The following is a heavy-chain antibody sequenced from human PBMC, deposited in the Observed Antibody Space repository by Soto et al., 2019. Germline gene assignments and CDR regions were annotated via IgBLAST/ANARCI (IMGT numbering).Heavy chain of an antibody. CDR3: GRGRSGQIVVFY. CDR1: GYIFTGHY. D-gene: IGHD1-26*01. J-gene: IGHJ4*02. Sequence: ASVKVSCKASGYIFTGHYIHWVRQAPEQGPEWMGEIGPEGGATRYAQKFQGRVTMTRDMSITTVYMELNNLSPDDTAVYYCGRGRSGQIVVFYWGQGTPVTVSS. V-gene: IGHV1-2*02. CDR2: IGPEGGAT.